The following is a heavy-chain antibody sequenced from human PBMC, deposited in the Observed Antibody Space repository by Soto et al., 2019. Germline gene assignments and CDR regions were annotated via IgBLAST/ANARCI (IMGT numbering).Heavy chain of an antibody. D-gene: IGHD3-16*01. Sequence: PSETLSLTCTVSGGSISSYYWSWIRQPPGKGLEWIGYIYCSGSTNYNPSLKSRVTISVDTSKNQFSLKLSSVTAADTAVYYCGLGVYDYSYYGMDVWGEGTKVTSPQ. CDR3: GLGVYDYSYYGMDV. CDR2: IYCSGST. J-gene: IGHJ6*04. V-gene: IGHV4-59*01. CDR1: GGSISSYY.